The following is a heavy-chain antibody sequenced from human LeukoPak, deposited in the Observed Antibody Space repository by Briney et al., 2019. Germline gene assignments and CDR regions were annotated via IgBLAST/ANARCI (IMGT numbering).Heavy chain of an antibody. CDR1: GFTFSSYS. D-gene: IGHD3-16*01. Sequence: GGSLRLSCAASGFTFSSYSMNWVRQAPGKGQEWVSYISSSSSTIYYADSVKGRFTISRDNAKNSLYLQMNSLRAEDTAVYYCARRVARWGNAFDIWGQGTMVTVSS. V-gene: IGHV3-48*04. J-gene: IGHJ3*02. CDR3: ARRVARWGNAFDI. CDR2: ISSSSSTI.